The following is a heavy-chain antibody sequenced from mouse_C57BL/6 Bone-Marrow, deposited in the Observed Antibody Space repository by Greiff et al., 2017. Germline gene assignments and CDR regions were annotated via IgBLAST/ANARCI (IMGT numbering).Heavy chain of an antibody. CDR1: GYTFTSYW. Sequence: VQLQQPGAELVKPGASVKLSCKASGYTFTSYWMHWVKQRPGQGLEWIGMIHPNSGSTNYNEKFKSKATLTVDKSSSTAYMQLSSLTSEDSAVYYCARYGYYYGSRYAMDYWGQGTSVTVSS. J-gene: IGHJ4*01. CDR2: IHPNSGST. CDR3: ARYGYYYGSRYAMDY. D-gene: IGHD1-1*01. V-gene: IGHV1-64*01.